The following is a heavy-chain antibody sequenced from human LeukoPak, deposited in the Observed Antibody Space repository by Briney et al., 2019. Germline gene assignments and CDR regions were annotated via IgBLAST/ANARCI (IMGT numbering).Heavy chain of an antibody. V-gene: IGHV4-39*07. D-gene: IGHD3/OR15-3a*01. Sequence: SETLSLTCTVSGGSISSSSYYWGWIRQPPGKGLEWIGSIYYSGSTYYNPSLKSRVTISVDTSKNQFSLSLNSVTAADTAVYYCARGLVTTYIHHDFENFFDYWGQGVLVTVSS. CDR2: IYYSGST. J-gene: IGHJ4*02. CDR1: GGSISSSSYY. CDR3: ARGLVTTYIHHDFENFFDY.